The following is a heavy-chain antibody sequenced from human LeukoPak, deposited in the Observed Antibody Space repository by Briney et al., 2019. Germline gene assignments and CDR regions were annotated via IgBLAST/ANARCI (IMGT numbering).Heavy chain of an antibody. D-gene: IGHD3-10*01. CDR3: AKDSITMVRGGYFDY. J-gene: IGHJ4*02. CDR1: GFTFSSYA. Sequence: GGSLRLSCATSGFTFSSYAMSWVRQAPGKGLEWVSAINGGGGSTYYADSVKGRFTISRDNSKNTLYLQMYSLRAEDTAVYYCAKDSITMVRGGYFDYWGQGTLVTVSS. V-gene: IGHV3-23*01. CDR2: INGGGGST.